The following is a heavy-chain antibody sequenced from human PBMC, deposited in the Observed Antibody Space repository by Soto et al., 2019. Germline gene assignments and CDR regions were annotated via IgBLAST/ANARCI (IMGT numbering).Heavy chain of an antibody. V-gene: IGHV3-53*01. J-gene: IGHJ4*02. CDR1: GFTVSSNY. CDR3: ARDSRNRNFFDY. D-gene: IGHD2-2*01. CDR2: LYSGGST. Sequence: GGSLRLSCAASGFTVSSNYMTWVRQAPGKGLEWVSVLYSGGSTYYADSVKGRFTISRDNSKNTLYLQMNSLRAEDTALYYCARDSRNRNFFDYWGQGTPVTVSS.